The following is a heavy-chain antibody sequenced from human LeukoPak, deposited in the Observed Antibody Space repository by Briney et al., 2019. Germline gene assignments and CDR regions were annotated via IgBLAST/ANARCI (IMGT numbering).Heavy chain of an antibody. CDR2: INPDGTKT. CDR3: AAAPASVDSS. Sequence: GGSLRLSCAASGFTFTRFWLTWVRQSPGKGLEWVANINPDGTKTTYVDSVEGRFAISRDNAKNSVFLLMTSLRAEDTAMYYCAAAPASVDSSWGQGTLVAVSS. J-gene: IGHJ5*02. D-gene: IGHD3-3*01. CDR1: GFTFTRFW. V-gene: IGHV3-7*01.